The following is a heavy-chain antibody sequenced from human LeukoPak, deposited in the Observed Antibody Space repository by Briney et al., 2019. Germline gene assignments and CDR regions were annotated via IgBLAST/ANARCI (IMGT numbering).Heavy chain of an antibody. J-gene: IGHJ5*02. CDR1: GFTFSSYA. V-gene: IGHV3-30-3*01. CDR2: ISYDGSNK. Sequence: PGRSLRLSCAASGFTFSSYAMHWVRQAPGKGLEWVAVISYDGSNKYYADSVKGRFTISRDNSKSTLYLQMNSLRAEDTAVYYCARAANYYDSSGLFDWFDPWGQGTLVTVSS. D-gene: IGHD3-22*01. CDR3: ARAANYYDSSGLFDWFDP.